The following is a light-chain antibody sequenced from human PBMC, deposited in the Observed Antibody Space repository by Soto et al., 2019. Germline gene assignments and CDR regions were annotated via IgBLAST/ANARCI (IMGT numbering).Light chain of an antibody. CDR2: EVI. J-gene: IGLJ2*01. V-gene: IGLV2-14*01. CDR3: CSYTSSDSYVE. Sequence: QSALTQPASVSGSPGQSITISCTGTSSDVGGYNYVSWYQQHPGKAPKLMIYEVIHRPSGVSNRFSGSKAGNTASLTISGLQADDEADYYCCSYTSSDSYVEFGGGTKLTVL. CDR1: SSDVGGYNY.